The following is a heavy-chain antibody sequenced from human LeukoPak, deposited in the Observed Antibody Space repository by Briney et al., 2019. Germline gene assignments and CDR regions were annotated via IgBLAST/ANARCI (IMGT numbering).Heavy chain of an antibody. CDR1: GYSISSGYY. J-gene: IGHJ4*02. V-gene: IGHV4-38-2*01. D-gene: IGHD2-21*01. CDR3: ARHEVASYFDY. Sequence: SETLSLTCAVSGYSISSGYYWGWIRQPPGKGLEWIGSIYHSGSTYYNPSLKSRVTISVDTSKNQFSLKLSSVTAADTAVYYCARHEVASYFDYWGQGTLVTVSS. CDR2: IYHSGST.